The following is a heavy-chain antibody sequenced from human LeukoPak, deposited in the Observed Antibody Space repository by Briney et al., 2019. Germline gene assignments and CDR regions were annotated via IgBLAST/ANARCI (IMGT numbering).Heavy chain of an antibody. CDR1: GGSFTGYY. D-gene: IGHD6-13*01. J-gene: IGHJ4*02. V-gene: IGHV4-34*01. Sequence: SETLSLTCTVYGGSFTGYYWSWIRQPPGKGLEWIGEINSSGSSHYTPSLQSRVTIFLEASRNQFSLQLSSVTAADTAVYYCARRPLAAAYDYWGQGTLVTVSS. CDR3: ARRPLAAAYDY. CDR2: INSSGSS.